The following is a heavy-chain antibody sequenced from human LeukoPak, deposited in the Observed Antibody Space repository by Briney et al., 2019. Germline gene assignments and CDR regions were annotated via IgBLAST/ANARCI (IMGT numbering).Heavy chain of an antibody. CDR3: ARVGHIVAAGTYDY. V-gene: IGHV4-59*12. CDR2: IFYSGSP. CDR1: GXSISSYY. Sequence: SETLSLTCTVSGXSISSYYWSWIRQPPGKGQEWIGNIFYSGSPNYNPSLKSRVTTSFDTSKNQFSLKLSFVTAADTAVYYCARVGHIVAAGTYDYWGQGTLVTVSS. D-gene: IGHD6-13*01. J-gene: IGHJ4*02.